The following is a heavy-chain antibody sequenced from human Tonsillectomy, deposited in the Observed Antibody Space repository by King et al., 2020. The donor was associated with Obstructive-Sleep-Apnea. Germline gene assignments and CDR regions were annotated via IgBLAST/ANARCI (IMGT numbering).Heavy chain of an antibody. CDR2: IKSKSDGGTT. Sequence: DVQLVESGGGLVEPGGSLRLSCAASGFTFSDAWMNWVRQAPGKGLEWVGRIKSKSDGGTTDYAAPVKGRFTISRDDSENTLYLQVNSLKTEDTAVYYCTRYRGYYRSFDYWGQGTLVTVSS. V-gene: IGHV3-15*01. D-gene: IGHD5-18*01. CDR3: TRYRGYYRSFDY. CDR1: GFTFSDAW. J-gene: IGHJ4*02.